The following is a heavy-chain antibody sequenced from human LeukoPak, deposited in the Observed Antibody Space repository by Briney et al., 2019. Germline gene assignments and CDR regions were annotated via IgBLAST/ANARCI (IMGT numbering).Heavy chain of an antibody. J-gene: IGHJ4*02. CDR2: ISGSGGST. V-gene: IGHV3-23*01. D-gene: IGHD2-21*02. Sequence: GGSLRLSCAASGFTFSSYSMNWVRQAPGKGLEWVSTISGSGGSTYYADSVKGRFTISGDNSKNTLYLQMNSLRAEDTAVYYCAREHPWYSLGTDQGREDYWGQGTLVTVSS. CDR3: AREHPWYSLGTDQGREDY. CDR1: GFTFSSYS.